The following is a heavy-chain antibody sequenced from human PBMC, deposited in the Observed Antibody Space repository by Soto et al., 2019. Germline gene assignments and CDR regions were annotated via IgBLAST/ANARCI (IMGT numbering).Heavy chain of an antibody. CDR2: LSSDGNNI. CDR3: ARGPIGDAAMVTNYFDY. CDR1: GFTFSNYA. Sequence: QVQLVESGGGVVQPGRSLRLSCAASGFTFSNYAIHWVRQAPGKGLEWLAVLSSDGNNIHYADSVNGRFTVSRDNSKNTLFLQINRLRAEDTALYDCARGPIGDAAMVTNYFDYWGQGTLVTVSS. J-gene: IGHJ4*02. V-gene: IGHV3-30-3*01. D-gene: IGHD5-18*01.